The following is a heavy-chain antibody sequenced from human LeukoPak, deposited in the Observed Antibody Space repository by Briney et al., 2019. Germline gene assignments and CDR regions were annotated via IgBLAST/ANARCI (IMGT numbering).Heavy chain of an antibody. J-gene: IGHJ4*02. CDR3: TRASGSSSGAVDY. CDR1: GFTFDDYA. V-gene: IGHV3-9*03. CDR2: ISWNSGSI. Sequence: SLRLSCAASGFTFDDYAMHWVRQATGKGLEWVSGISWNSGSIGYADSVKGRFTISRDNAKSTLYLQMNSLRADDMALYYCTRASGSSSGAVDYWGQGTLVTVSS. D-gene: IGHD1-14*01.